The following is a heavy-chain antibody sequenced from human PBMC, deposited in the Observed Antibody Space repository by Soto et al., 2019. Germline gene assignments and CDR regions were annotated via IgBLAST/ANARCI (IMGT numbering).Heavy chain of an antibody. Sequence: EVQLVQSGAEVKKPGESLKMSCQGSGYSFTNYWIGWVRQMPGKGLELMGIIYPGDSDTRYSPSFQGQVTISADRSINTAYLQWSSLKASDTAMYYCARLYCISTTCHYGMDVWGKGTTVTVSS. CDR2: IYPGDSDT. D-gene: IGHD2-2*01. V-gene: IGHV5-51*01. CDR1: GYSFTNYW. CDR3: ARLYCISTTCHYGMDV. J-gene: IGHJ6*04.